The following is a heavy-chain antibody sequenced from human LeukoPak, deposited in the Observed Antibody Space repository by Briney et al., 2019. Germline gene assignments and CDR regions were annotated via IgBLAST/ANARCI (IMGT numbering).Heavy chain of an antibody. Sequence: SETLSLTCTASGGSISSGGYSWSWIRQHPGKGLEWIGYIYYSGSTYYNPSLKSRVTISVDTSKNQFSLKLSSVTAADTAVYYCARELPPPLLNYDSSGYYGAFDIWGQGTMVTVSS. J-gene: IGHJ3*02. D-gene: IGHD3-22*01. V-gene: IGHV4-31*03. CDR1: GGSISSGGYS. CDR3: ARELPPPLLNYDSSGYYGAFDI. CDR2: IYYSGST.